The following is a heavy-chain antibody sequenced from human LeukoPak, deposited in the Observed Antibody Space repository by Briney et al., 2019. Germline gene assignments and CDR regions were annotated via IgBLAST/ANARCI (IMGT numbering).Heavy chain of an antibody. CDR3: ARAMYSSGYYYGSY. J-gene: IGHJ4*02. Sequence: ASVKVSCKASGYTFTGYYLQWVRQAPGQGLEWMGWMNPNSGGTHYEQKFQGRVTMTRDTSISTAYMELSRLRSDDTAVYYCARAMYSSGYYYGSYWGQGTLVTVSS. D-gene: IGHD3-22*01. CDR1: GYTFTGYY. V-gene: IGHV1-2*02. CDR2: MNPNSGGT.